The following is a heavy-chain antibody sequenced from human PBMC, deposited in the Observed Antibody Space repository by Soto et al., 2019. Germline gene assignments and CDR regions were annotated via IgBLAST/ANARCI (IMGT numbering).Heavy chain of an antibody. D-gene: IGHD3-3*01. Sequence: QITLKESGPTLVKPTQTLTLTCTFSGFSLDTSGVGVAWIRQPPGKALEWLTLIYWDDDKRYSPSLRSRLTITQATSENPGVLTMTNMDPVDTATYYCSHMESRVASYGLDVWGQGTTVTVSS. CDR2: IYWDDDK. V-gene: IGHV2-5*02. CDR1: GFSLDTSGVG. J-gene: IGHJ6*02. CDR3: SHMESRVASYGLDV.